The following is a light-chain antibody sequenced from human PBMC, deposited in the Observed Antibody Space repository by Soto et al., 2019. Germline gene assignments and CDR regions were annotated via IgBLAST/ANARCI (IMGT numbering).Light chain of an antibody. Sequence: VHMTHSPSTLSASLGDIVTITFRAIQTINSWLAWYQQKPGKAPKLLVYDASTLQSGVASRFSGSGSGTEFTLIISGLQPDDSATYYCQQYTNTNNPWMFGQGTKVDIK. V-gene: IGKV1-5*01. CDR3: QQYTNTNNPWM. CDR1: QTINSW. CDR2: DAS. J-gene: IGKJ1*01.